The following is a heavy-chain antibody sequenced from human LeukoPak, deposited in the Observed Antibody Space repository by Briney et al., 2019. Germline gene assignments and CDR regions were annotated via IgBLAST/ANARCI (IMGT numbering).Heavy chain of an antibody. CDR2: IRYDGSNK. J-gene: IGHJ3*02. CDR1: GFTFRSYG. V-gene: IGHV3-30*02. CDR3: ANPYYYDSSGTYDAFDI. Sequence: GGSLRLSCAASGFTFRSYGMHWVRQAPGKGLEWVAFIRYDGSNKYYADSVKGRFTRSRDNSKNTLFLQMNGLRAEDTAVYYCANPYYYDSSGTYDAFDIWGQGTMVTVSS. D-gene: IGHD3-22*01.